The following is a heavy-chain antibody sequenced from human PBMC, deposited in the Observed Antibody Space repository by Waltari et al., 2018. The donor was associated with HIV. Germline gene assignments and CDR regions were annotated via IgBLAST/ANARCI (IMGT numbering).Heavy chain of an antibody. Sequence: QVQLQASGPGLVKPSQTLSLTCTVSGDSILRGSYYWTWIRQSAGKGLEWIGRIYTSGSTKYNPSLKSRVTMSIDTSKNQFSLKLISLTAADTAVYYCAREGRDFYDSSGFYLYWGQGTLVAVSS. CDR1: GDSILRGSYY. CDR2: IYTSGST. D-gene: IGHD3-22*01. CDR3: AREGRDFYDSSGFYLY. J-gene: IGHJ4*02. V-gene: IGHV4-61*02.